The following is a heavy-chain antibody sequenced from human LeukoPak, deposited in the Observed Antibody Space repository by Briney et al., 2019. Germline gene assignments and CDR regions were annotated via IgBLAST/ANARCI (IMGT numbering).Heavy chain of an antibody. CDR2: INEDGSEE. CDR1: GFTFTNYW. J-gene: IGHJ4*02. Sequence: GGSLRLSCAASGFTFTNYWMKWVRQVPGGGPEWLANINEDGSEEYYADSVKGRFTISRDNAKNSLYLQMNRLRAADTAVYYCARDAVRGGDCDFWGQGTLVAVSS. D-gene: IGHD2-21*02. CDR3: ARDAVRGGDCDF. V-gene: IGHV3-7*01.